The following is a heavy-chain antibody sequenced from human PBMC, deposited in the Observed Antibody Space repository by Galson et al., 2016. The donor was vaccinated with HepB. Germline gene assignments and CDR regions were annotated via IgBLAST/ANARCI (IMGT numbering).Heavy chain of an antibody. Sequence: SLRLSCAASGFMFSSYAMHWVRQAPGKGLEWVAFVSYDGTNQYYTDSVKGRFTISRDNSKSTLYLQMNGLRPEDSALYYCARDLSPSYADNWYDALDLWGQGTLVTVSS. CDR2: VSYDGTNQ. V-gene: IGHV3-30-3*01. D-gene: IGHD2-2*01. J-gene: IGHJ3*01. CDR1: GFMFSSYA. CDR3: ARDLSPSYADNWYDALDL.